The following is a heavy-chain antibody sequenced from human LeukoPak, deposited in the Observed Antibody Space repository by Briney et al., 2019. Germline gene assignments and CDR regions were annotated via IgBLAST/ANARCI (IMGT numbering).Heavy chain of an antibody. J-gene: IGHJ4*02. CDR2: INHSGST. CDR3: ARSFGSGWLSYFDY. D-gene: IGHD6-19*01. V-gene: IGHV4-39*07. Sequence: SETLSLTCTVSGGSISSSSYYWSWIRQPPGKGLEWIGEINHSGSTNYNPSLKSRVTISVDTSKNQFSLKLSSVTAADTAVYYCARSFGSGWLSYFDYWGQGTLVTVSS. CDR1: GGSISSSSYY.